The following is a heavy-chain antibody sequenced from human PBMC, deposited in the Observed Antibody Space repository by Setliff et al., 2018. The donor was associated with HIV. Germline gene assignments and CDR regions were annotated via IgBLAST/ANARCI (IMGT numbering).Heavy chain of an antibody. CDR3: ARDCDPSRYYYLSLFDF. J-gene: IGHJ4*02. CDR2: IYYRSKWYS. Sequence: PSQTLSLTCAISGDSVLSSRAAWNWIRQSPSGGLEWLGRIYYRSKWYSEYAVSVKSRLTIKPDTLENRFSLQLSSVTPEDTAVYFFARDCDPSRYYYLSLFDFWGQGTPVTVSS. CDR1: GDSVLSSRAA. V-gene: IGHV6-1*01. D-gene: IGHD3-22*01.